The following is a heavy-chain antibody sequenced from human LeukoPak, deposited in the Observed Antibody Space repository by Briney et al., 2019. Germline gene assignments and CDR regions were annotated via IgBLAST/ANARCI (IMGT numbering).Heavy chain of an antibody. D-gene: IGHD6-13*01. V-gene: IGHV3-23*01. CDR1: GFTFSSYA. J-gene: IGHJ4*02. CDR2: ISGSGGST. CDR3: AKDSAEYSSSWSYFDY. Sequence: PGGSLRLSCAASGFTFSSYAMSWVRQAPGKGLEWVSAISGSGGSTYYADSVKGRFTITRSNSKNTLYLQMNSLRAQDTAVCFCAKDSAEYSSSWSYFDYWGQGTLVTVSS.